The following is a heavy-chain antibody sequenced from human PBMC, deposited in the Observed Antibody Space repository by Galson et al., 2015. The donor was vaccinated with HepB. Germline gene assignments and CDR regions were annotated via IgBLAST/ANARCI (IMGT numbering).Heavy chain of an antibody. CDR3: ATTGAYCGGDCYPAGG. J-gene: IGHJ4*02. Sequence: SETLSLTCTVSGGSISSSSYYWGWIRQPPGKGLEWIGSIYYSGSTYYNPSLKSRVTISVDTSKNQFSLKLSSVTAADTAVYYCATTGAYCGGDCYPAGGWGQGTLVTVSS. CDR2: IYYSGST. V-gene: IGHV4-39*01. D-gene: IGHD2-21*02. CDR1: GGSISSSSYY.